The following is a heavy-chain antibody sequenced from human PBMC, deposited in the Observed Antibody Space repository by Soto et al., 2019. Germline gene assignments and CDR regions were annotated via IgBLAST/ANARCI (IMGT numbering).Heavy chain of an antibody. J-gene: IGHJ4*02. CDR1: GFTFKNYA. V-gene: IGHV3-30-3*02. Sequence: QVQLVESGGGVVQPGRSLRLSCAASGFTFKNYAMHWVRQAPGKGLEWVAVISYDGSIEFYADSVKGRFTISRDDFKNTMFLQMGSLRVEDTAVYYCAKDRRAGGNYGFYSDFWGQGALVIVSS. CDR3: AKDRRAGGNYGFYSDF. CDR2: ISYDGSIE. D-gene: IGHD1-7*01.